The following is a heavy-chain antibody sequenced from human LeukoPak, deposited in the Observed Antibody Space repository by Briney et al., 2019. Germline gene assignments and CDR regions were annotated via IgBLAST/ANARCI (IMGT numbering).Heavy chain of an antibody. CDR3: ARENYGNFDY. CDR1: GFTVSSNY. CDR2: IYSGGST. D-gene: IGHD4-17*01. V-gene: IGHV3-66*01. Sequence: PGGSLRLSCAASGFTVSSNYMSWVRQAPGKGLEWVSVIYSGGSTDYADSVKGRFTISRDNSKNTLYLQMNSLRAEDTAVYYCARENYGNFDYWGQGTLVTVSS. J-gene: IGHJ4*02.